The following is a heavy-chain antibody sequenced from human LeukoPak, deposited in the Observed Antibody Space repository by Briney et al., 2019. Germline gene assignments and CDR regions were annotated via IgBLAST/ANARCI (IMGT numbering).Heavy chain of an antibody. V-gene: IGHV3-23*01. D-gene: IGHD3-3*01. CDR2: ISGGGGST. CDR3: AKEGLRFLEWSPSYYFDY. Sequence: GGSLRLSCAASGFTFSSYAMSWVRQAPGKGLEWVSAISGGGGSTYYADSVKGRFTISRDNSKNTLYLQMNSLRAEDTAVYYCAKEGLRFLEWSPSYYFDYWGQGTLVTVSS. J-gene: IGHJ4*02. CDR1: GFTFSSYA.